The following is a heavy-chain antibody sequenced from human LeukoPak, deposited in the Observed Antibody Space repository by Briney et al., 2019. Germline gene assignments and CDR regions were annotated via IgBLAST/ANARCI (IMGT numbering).Heavy chain of an antibody. CDR3: ARVAKERVGGVYYFDY. Sequence: GGSLRLSCAASGFTFSDYDMDWVPQATGKGLEWGSAIGTAGDTYYTGSVKGRFTISRENAKNSLYLQMNSLRAGDTAVYYCARVAKERVGGVYYFDYWGQGTLVTVSS. D-gene: IGHD1-1*01. CDR2: IGTAGDT. V-gene: IGHV3-13*01. CDR1: GFTFSDYD. J-gene: IGHJ4*02.